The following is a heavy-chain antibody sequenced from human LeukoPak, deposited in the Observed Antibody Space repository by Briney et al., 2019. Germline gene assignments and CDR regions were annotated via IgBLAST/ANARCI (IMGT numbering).Heavy chain of an antibody. J-gene: IGHJ3*02. D-gene: IGHD4-17*01. Sequence: ETLSLTCIVSGGSITTSDNYWGWIRQPPGKGLEWIGAVHNSGSTYYNPSLKSRVTISVDTSKNQFSLKLGSVTAADTAVYYCARDPNHGDYNDAFDIWGQGTMVTVSS. CDR2: VHNSGST. CDR1: GGSITTSDNY. CDR3: ARDPNHGDYNDAFDI. V-gene: IGHV4-39*07.